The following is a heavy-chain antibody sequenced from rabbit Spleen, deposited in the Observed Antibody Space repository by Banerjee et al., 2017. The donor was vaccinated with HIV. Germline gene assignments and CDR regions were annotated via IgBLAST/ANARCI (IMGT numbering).Heavy chain of an antibody. CDR2: VYNGDSGSRT. J-gene: IGHJ6*01. Sequence: QEQLEESGGDLVKPEGSLTLTCTASGFSFSSSHWICWVRQAPGKGLEWIACVYNGDSGSRTYYATWAKGRFTNSKTSTTVTLQMTSLTAADTATYFCARDAGTSFSTYGMDLWGQGTLVTVS. D-gene: IGHD8-1*01. V-gene: IGHV1S45*01. CDR1: GFSFSSSHW. CDR3: ARDAGTSFSTYGMDL.